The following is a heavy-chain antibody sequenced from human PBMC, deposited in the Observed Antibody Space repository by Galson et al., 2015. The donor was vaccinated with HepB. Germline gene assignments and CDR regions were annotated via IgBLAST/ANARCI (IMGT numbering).Heavy chain of an antibody. Sequence: SLRLSCAASGFIFSDYAMSWVRQAPGEGLEWVSSISSSGGTTYDADSVKGRFTISRDNSKDTLYLHMNSLRAEDTAVYYCAKDGGFGESLPVYYYYAMDVWGQGTTVTVSS. V-gene: IGHV3-23*01. CDR2: ISSSGGTT. CDR1: GFIFSDYA. J-gene: IGHJ6*01. D-gene: IGHD3-10*01. CDR3: AKDGGFGESLPVYYYYAMDV.